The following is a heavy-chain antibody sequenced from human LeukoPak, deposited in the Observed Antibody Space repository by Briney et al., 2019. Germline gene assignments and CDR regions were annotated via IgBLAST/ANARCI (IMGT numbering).Heavy chain of an antibody. CDR1: GYTFSSSW. CDR2: IYPGDSDT. D-gene: IGHD2-15*01. CDR3: ARYYGYCSGGSCYSTRLDY. Sequence: GESLKISCKGSGYTFSSSWIGWVRQMPGKGLEWMGIIYPGDSDTRYSPSFQGQVTISADKSISTAYLQWSSLKASDTAMYYCARYYGYCSGGSCYSTRLDYWGQGTLVTVSS. J-gene: IGHJ4*02. V-gene: IGHV5-51*01.